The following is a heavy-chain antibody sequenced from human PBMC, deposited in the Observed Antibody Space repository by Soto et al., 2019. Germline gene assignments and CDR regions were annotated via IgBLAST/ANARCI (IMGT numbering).Heavy chain of an antibody. J-gene: IGHJ6*02. V-gene: IGHV1-69*01. CDR1: GGTFSSYA. D-gene: IGHD1-7*01. Sequence: QVQLVQSGAEVKKPGSSVKVSCKASGGTFSSYAISWVRQAPGQGLDWMGGIIPIFGTANYAQKFQGRVTVTADESTRTAYMELSSLRSEDTEVYYCARTRELPDYYYGMDVWGQGTTVTVSS. CDR3: ARTRELPDYYYGMDV. CDR2: IIPIFGTA.